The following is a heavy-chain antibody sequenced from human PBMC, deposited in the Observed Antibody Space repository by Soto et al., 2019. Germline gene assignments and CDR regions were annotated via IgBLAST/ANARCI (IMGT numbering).Heavy chain of an antibody. CDR1: GYTFTSYG. CDR2: ISAYNGNI. CDR3: AREGGYCTNGVCYSHYYYYMDV. D-gene: IGHD2-8*01. Sequence: QVQLVQSGAEVKKPGASVKVSCKASGYTFTSYGISWVRQAPGQGLEWMGWISAYNGNINYAQKLQGRVTMTTDTSTSTAYMELRSLRSDDTAVYYCAREGGYCTNGVCYSHYYYYMDVWGKGTTVTVSS. J-gene: IGHJ6*03. V-gene: IGHV1-18*01.